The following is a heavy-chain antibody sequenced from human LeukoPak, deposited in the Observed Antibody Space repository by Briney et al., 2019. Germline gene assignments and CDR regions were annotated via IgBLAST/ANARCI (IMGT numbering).Heavy chain of an antibody. D-gene: IGHD4-17*01. Sequence: PSPSLSLTCSVSGGSISSYYGSSIRQHPGKGLEWIGYIYYSGSTNYNPSLKSRVTISVDTSKNQFSRKLSSLTAADTAVYYCARVHGDYNIWGQGTMVTVSS. V-gene: IGHV4-59*01. CDR1: GGSISSYY. CDR2: IYYSGST. J-gene: IGHJ3*02. CDR3: ARVHGDYNI.